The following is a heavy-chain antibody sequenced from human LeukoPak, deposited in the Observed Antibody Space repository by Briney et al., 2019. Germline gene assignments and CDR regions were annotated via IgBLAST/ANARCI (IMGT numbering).Heavy chain of an antibody. CDR3: AVYRSGWYGENYYFDY. D-gene: IGHD6-19*01. Sequence: ASVKVSCKASGGTFSSYAISWVRQAPGQGLEWMGRIIPIFGTANYAQKFQGRVTITTDESTSTAYMELSSLRSEDTAVYYCAVYRSGWYGENYYFDYWGQGTLVTVSS. J-gene: IGHJ4*02. CDR2: IIPIFGTA. CDR1: GGTFSSYA. V-gene: IGHV1-69*05.